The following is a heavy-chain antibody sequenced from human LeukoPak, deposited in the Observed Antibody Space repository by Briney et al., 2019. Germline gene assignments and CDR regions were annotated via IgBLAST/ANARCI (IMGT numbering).Heavy chain of an antibody. J-gene: IGHJ2*01. V-gene: IGHV4-34*01. D-gene: IGHD6-13*01. CDR3: ARGYSSSWYVRRWYFDL. CDR1: GGSLSGYY. CDR2: INHSGST. Sequence: PSETLSLTCAVYGGSLSGYYWSWIRQSPGKGLEWIGEINHSGSTNYNPSLKSRVTISVDTSKNQFSLKLSSVTAADTAVYYCARGYSSSWYVRRWYFDLWGRGTLVTVSS.